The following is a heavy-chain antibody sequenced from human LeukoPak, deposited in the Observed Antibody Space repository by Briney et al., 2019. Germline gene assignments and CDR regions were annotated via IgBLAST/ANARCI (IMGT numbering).Heavy chain of an antibody. D-gene: IGHD2-15*01. Sequence: ASVKVSCKASGYTFTSYGITWVRQAPGQGLEWMGWISAYNGNTNYAQKLQGRVTMTTDTSTSTAYMELRSLRSDDTAVYYCAREMGGGSYDAFDIWGQGTMVTVSS. CDR2: ISAYNGNT. CDR1: GYTFTSYG. V-gene: IGHV1-18*01. CDR3: AREMGGGSYDAFDI. J-gene: IGHJ3*02.